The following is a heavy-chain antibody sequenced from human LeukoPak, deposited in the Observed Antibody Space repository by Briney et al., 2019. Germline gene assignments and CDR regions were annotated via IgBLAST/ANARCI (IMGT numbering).Heavy chain of an antibody. D-gene: IGHD1-1*01. V-gene: IGHV3-30*01. Sequence: GGSLRLSCAASGFTFGSYAMHWVRQAPGKGLEWVAVISYDGSNKYYADSVKGRFTISRDNSKNTLYLQMNSLRAEDTAVYYCARAWYNWNLGYWGQGTLVTVSS. CDR3: ARAWYNWNLGY. CDR1: GFTFGSYA. CDR2: ISYDGSNK. J-gene: IGHJ4*02.